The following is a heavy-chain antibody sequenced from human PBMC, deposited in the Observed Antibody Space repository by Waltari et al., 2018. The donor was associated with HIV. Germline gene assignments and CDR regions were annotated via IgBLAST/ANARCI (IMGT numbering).Heavy chain of an antibody. V-gene: IGHV3-30*18. D-gene: IGHD2-2*01. J-gene: IGHJ4*02. CDR3: AKGGGCSSTSCYCDY. CDR1: GFPFSSYG. Sequence: QVQLVESGGGVVQPGRSLRLSCAASGFPFSSYGVPWACQAPGKGLEWVAVISYDGSNKYYADSVKGRFTISRDNSKNTLYLQMNSLRAEDTAVYYCAKGGGCSSTSCYCDYWGQGTLVTVSS. CDR2: ISYDGSNK.